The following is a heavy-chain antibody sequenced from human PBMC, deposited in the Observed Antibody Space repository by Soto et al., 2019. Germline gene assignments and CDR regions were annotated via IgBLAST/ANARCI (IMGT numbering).Heavy chain of an antibody. CDR2: IGPKRRGT. CDR1: VPTFIAYY. J-gene: IGHJ4*02. CDR3: ARVSVGGTE. Sequence: QLVQAGAEVKKPGASVRVSCKTSVPTFIAYYIHWVRQAPGQGLEWMAWIGPKRRGTTYEQKFLGRVTVTRDTSINTASMDLNSMTSDDSAVYYCARVSVGGTEWGQGTRITVSS. D-gene: IGHD1-26*01. V-gene: IGHV1-2*02.